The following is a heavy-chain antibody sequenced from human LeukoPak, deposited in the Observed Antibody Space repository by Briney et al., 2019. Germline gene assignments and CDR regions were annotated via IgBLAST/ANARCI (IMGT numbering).Heavy chain of an antibody. D-gene: IGHD5-18*01. J-gene: IGHJ4*02. CDR3: ARRGYSYGYVLWHFDY. Sequence: SETLSLTCTVSGYSISSGYYWGWIRQPPGKGLEWIGSIYYSGSTYYNPSLKSRVTISVDTSKNQFSLKLSSVTAADTAVYYCARRGYSYGYVLWHFDYWGQGNPGHRLL. CDR1: GYSISSGYY. CDR2: IYYSGST. V-gene: IGHV4-38-2*02.